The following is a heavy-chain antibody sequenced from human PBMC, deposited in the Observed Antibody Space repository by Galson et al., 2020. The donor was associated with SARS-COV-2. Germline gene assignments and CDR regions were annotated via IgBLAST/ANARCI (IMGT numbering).Heavy chain of an antibody. CDR1: GFTFSNYE. CDR2: ISSSGRPI. Sequence: TGGSLRLSCAASGFTFSNYEMNCVRQAPGKGLEWVSYISSSGRPIHYADSVKGRFTISRDNAKSSQSLQMNSLRAEDTAVYYCARLDAYGPGYWGQGTLVTVSA. J-gene: IGHJ4*02. V-gene: IGHV3-48*03. CDR3: ARLDAYGPGY. D-gene: IGHD2-21*01.